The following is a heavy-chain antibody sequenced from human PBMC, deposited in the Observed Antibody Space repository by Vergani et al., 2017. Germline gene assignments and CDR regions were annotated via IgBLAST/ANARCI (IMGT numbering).Heavy chain of an antibody. CDR2: ISAYNGNT. D-gene: IGHD6-6*01. Sequence: QVQLVQSGAEVKKPGASVKVSCKASGYTFTSYGNSWVRQAPGQGLEWMGWISAYNGNTNYAQKLQGRVTMTTDTSTSTAYMELRSLRSDDTAVYYCAREGSSSSEGGTYYYYGMDVWGQGTTVTVSS. J-gene: IGHJ6*02. V-gene: IGHV1-18*01. CDR3: AREGSSSSEGGTYYYYGMDV. CDR1: GYTFTSYG.